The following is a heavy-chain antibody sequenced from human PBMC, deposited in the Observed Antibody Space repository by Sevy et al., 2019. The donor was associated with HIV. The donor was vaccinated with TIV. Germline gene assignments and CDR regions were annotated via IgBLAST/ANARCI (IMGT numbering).Heavy chain of an antibody. D-gene: IGHD3-10*01. J-gene: IGHJ4*02. CDR3: ARARVREFEY. Sequence: GGSLRLSCAVSGMTFSTYNMNWVRQAPGKGLEWISYISTDSTTKYYADSVKGRFTISRDNAKNSLYLQMNSLRDEDTAVYYCARARVREFEYWGQGTLVTVSS. CDR2: ISTDSTTK. V-gene: IGHV3-48*02. CDR1: GMTFSTYN.